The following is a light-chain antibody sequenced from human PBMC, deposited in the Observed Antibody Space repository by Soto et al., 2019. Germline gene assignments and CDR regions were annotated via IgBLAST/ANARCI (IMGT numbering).Light chain of an antibody. CDR2: GAS. V-gene: IGKV3-20*01. CDR3: QQYGNSPFT. Sequence: EIVLTQSPGTLSLSPGERAILSCRASQSINTTYLGWYQQKPGQAPRLLINGASNRATGIPDRFSGSGSGTDFTLTISRLAPEDFAVYYCQQYGNSPFTFGPGTKVDIK. J-gene: IGKJ3*01. CDR1: QSINTTY.